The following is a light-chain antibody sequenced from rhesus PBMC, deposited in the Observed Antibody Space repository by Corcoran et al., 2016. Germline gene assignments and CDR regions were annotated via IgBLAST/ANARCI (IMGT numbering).Light chain of an antibody. J-gene: IGKJ1*01. CDR1: QVISTW. V-gene: IGKV1-22*01. CDR2: KAS. CDR3: QQYSSRPPT. Sequence: DIHMTQSPSSLSASVGDTVTITCRASQVISTWLAWSQQKPGKAPKLLIYKASTLQSGVPLRLSGSGSGTDFTLTSSSLHPEDFTTYYCQQYSSRPPTFGQGTKVEIK.